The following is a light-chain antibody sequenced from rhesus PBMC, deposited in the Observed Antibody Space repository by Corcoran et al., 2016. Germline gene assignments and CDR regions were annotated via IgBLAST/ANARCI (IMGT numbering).Light chain of an antibody. CDR2: KFN. Sequence: QSAPIQSPSVSGSLGQSVTISCTGTSSDIGRYNYVSWYRQQPGTTTKLMMYKFNMRPSGVSDRFSGTKSGNTAAPTTSGRHTEDEADYYCVCYEASDAHIFGTGTRLTVL. CDR3: VCYEASDAHI. V-gene: IGLV2-11*01. CDR1: SSDIGRYNY. J-gene: IGLJ1*01.